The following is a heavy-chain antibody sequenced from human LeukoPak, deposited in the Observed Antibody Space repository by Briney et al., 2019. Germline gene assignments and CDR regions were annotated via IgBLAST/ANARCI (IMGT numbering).Heavy chain of an antibody. V-gene: IGHV3-23*01. J-gene: IGHJ3*02. CDR1: GFTFSSYG. D-gene: IGHD3-22*01. Sequence: GGSLRLSCAASGFTFSSYGMSWVRQAPGKGLEWVSAISGSGGSTYYADSVKGRFTISRDNSKSTLYLQMNSLRAEDTAVYYCANDGAYYDSSTDAFDIWGQGTMVTVSS. CDR2: ISGSGGST. CDR3: ANDGAYYDSSTDAFDI.